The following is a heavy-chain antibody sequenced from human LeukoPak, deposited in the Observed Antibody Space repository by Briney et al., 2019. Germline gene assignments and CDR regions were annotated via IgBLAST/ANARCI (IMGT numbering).Heavy chain of an antibody. CDR1: GDSVSSNSVA. CDR3: ARDVAMGLDNWFDP. CDR2: TYYRSKWYN. D-gene: IGHD5-12*01. Sequence: SQTLSLTCAISGDSVSSNSVAWNWIRQSPSRGLEWLGRTYYRSKWYNDYAVSVKSRITINPDTSKNQFSLQLNSVSPEDTAVYYCARDVAMGLDNWFDPWGQGPRSPSPQ. J-gene: IGHJ5*02. V-gene: IGHV6-1*01.